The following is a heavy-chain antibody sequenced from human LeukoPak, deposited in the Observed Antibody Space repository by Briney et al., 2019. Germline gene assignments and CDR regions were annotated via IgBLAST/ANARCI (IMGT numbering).Heavy chain of an antibody. CDR3: ARSMQASSGPIYYYYGMDV. V-gene: IGHV3-21*01. Sequence: GSLRLSCAASGFTFSSYSMNWVRQAPGKGLEWVSSISSSSSYIYYADSVKGRFTISRDNAKNSLYLQMNSLRAEDTAVYYCARSMQASSGPIYYYYGMDVWGQGTTVTVSS. J-gene: IGHJ6*02. CDR2: ISSSSSYI. CDR1: GFTFSSYS. D-gene: IGHD6-19*01.